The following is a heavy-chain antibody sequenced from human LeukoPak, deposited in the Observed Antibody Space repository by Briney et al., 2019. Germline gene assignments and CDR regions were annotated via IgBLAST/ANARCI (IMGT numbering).Heavy chain of an antibody. Sequence: ASVKVSCKDSGCTFTGYYMHWVRHAPGQGLEWMGRINPNSGGTNDAQQFQGTVTMNRDTSISTAYVELSRLRCDDTAVYYCARDPTTSYCSSTSCYVYWGQGTLVTVSS. D-gene: IGHD2-2*01. CDR3: ARDPTTSYCSSTSCYVY. CDR2: INPNSGGT. J-gene: IGHJ4*02. V-gene: IGHV1-2*06. CDR1: GCTFTGYY.